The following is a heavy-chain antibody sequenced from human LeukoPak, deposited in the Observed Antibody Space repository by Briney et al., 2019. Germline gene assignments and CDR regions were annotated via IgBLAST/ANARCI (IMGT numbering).Heavy chain of an antibody. CDR3: ARAIGSSWNYYYYYMDV. Sequence: PGGSLRLSCAASGFTFSSYWMTWVRQAPGKGLEWVANIKQDGSEKYYVDSAKGRFTISRDNAKNSLYLQMNSLRAEDTAVYYCARAIGSSWNYYYYYMDVWGKGTTVTVSS. D-gene: IGHD6-13*01. CDR1: GFTFSSYW. V-gene: IGHV3-7*01. CDR2: IKQDGSEK. J-gene: IGHJ6*03.